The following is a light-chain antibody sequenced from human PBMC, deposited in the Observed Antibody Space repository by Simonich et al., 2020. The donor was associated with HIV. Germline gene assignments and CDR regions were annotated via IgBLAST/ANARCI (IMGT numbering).Light chain of an antibody. CDR2: GVS. CDR3: MQNIQLPPT. J-gene: IGKJ3*01. CDR1: QSLLHSDGKTY. V-gene: IGKV2D-29*02. Sequence: DIVMTQTPLSLSVTPGQPASISCKSSQSLLHSDGKTYLYWYLQKPGQSPQLLIYGVSNRFSGVPDRFSGSGSGTDFTLKISRVEAEDVGVYYCMQNIQLPPTFGPGTKVDIK.